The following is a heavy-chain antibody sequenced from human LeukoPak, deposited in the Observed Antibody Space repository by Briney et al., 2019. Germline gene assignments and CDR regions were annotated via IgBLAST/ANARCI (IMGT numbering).Heavy chain of an antibody. CDR2: IRYDGSNK. CDR3: AKDVNIYQSEYSSSFDY. V-gene: IGHV3-30*02. J-gene: IGHJ4*02. CDR1: GFTFSSYG. D-gene: IGHD6-6*01. Sequence: GGSLRLSCAASGFTFSSYGMHWVRQAPGKGLEWVAFIRYDGSNKHYADSVKGRFTISRDNSKNTLYLQMNSLRAEDTAVYYCAKDVNIYQSEYSSSFDYWGQGTLVTVSS.